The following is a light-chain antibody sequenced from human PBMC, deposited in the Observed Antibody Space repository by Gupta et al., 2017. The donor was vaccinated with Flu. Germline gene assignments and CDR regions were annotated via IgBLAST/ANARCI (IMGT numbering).Light chain of an antibody. CDR1: QSVSSYF. V-gene: IGKV3-20*01. Sequence: EIVFTPSPGTLSLSPGESATLSCRASQSVSSYFLAWYQQKPGQAPRLLIYGTSSRATGIPDRFSGSGSGTEFTLTISRLEPEDFGVYYCQQYCASSGTFGQGTKMDIK. CDR2: GTS. CDR3: QQYCASSGT. J-gene: IGKJ2*01.